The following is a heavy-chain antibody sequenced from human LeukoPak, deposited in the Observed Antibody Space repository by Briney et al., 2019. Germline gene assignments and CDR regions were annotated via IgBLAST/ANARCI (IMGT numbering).Heavy chain of an antibody. D-gene: IGHD4-17*01. V-gene: IGHV3-74*01. CDR3: AKALGYFDYGDYNPTDY. Sequence: GGSLRLSCAASGFTFRIYWMHWVRQVPGKGLVWVSRINPDGDNTDYADSVKGRFTISRDNSKNTLYLQMNSLRAEDTAVYYCAKALGYFDYGDYNPTDYWGQGTLVTVSS. CDR1: GFTFRIYW. CDR2: INPDGDNT. J-gene: IGHJ4*02.